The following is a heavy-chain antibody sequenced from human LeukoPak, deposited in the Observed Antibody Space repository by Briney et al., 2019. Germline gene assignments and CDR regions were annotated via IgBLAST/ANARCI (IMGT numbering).Heavy chain of an antibody. CDR2: INPNSGGT. V-gene: IGHV1-2*06. J-gene: IGHJ4*02. CDR3: AREKGSSSTSCFDY. CDR1: GYTFTGYY. Sequence: ASVKVSCKASGYTFTGYYMHWVRQAPGQGLEWMGRINPNSGGTNYAQMFQGRVTMTRDTSISTAYMELSRLRSDDTAVYYCAREKGSSSTSCFDYWGQGTLVTVSS. D-gene: IGHD2-2*01.